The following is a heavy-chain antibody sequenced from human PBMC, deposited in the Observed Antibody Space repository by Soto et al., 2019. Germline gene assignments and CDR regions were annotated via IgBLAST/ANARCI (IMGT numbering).Heavy chain of an antibody. V-gene: IGHV3-30*04. D-gene: IGHD2-8*01. CDR1: GFTFTDHA. CDR2: ISYDGNNK. CDR3: ARTKAIFGLDV. Sequence: VQLVESGGGVFQPGRSLTLSCVASGFTFTDHAMHWVRQAPGKGLEWVALISYDGNNKQYTDSVKGRSSISRDNSKDTVFLQLSSLRLEDTAVYYCARTKAIFGLDVWGQGTTVTVSS. J-gene: IGHJ6*02.